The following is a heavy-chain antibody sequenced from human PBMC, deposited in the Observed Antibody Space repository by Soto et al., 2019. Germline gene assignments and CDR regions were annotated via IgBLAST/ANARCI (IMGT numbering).Heavy chain of an antibody. V-gene: IGHV3-30*18. CDR2: MSYDGSSK. D-gene: IGHD6-25*01. CDR3: AKRLSSAISNSYYYMDV. J-gene: IGHJ6*03. Sequence: KGLEWVAVMSYDGSSKYYADSVKGRFSISRDNSKNTLYLQMNSLGAEDTAVYYCAKRLSSAISNSYYYMDVWGKGTTVTVSS.